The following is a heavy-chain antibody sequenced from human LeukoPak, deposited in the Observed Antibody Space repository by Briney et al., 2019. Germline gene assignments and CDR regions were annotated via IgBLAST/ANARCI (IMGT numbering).Heavy chain of an antibody. D-gene: IGHD6-13*01. CDR2: IIPILGIA. CDR3: ARGVEAAAGYDYYYGMDV. CDR1: GHTFISYT. V-gene: IGHV1-69*02. J-gene: IGHJ6*02. Sequence: SVSLFCKSSGHTFISYTISWVRQAPGQGLEWMIRIIPILGIANYAEKFQGRVTITADKSTSTAYMELSSLRSEDTAVYSCARGVEAAAGYDYYYGMDVWGQGTTVTVSS.